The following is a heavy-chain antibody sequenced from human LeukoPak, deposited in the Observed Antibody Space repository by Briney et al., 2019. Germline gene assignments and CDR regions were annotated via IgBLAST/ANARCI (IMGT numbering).Heavy chain of an antibody. D-gene: IGHD3-10*01. CDR2: ISGSGGST. J-gene: IGHJ6*02. CDR1: GFTFSSYA. V-gene: IGHV3-23*01. Sequence: PGGSLRLSCAVSGFTFSSYAMSWVRQAPGKGLEWVSAISGSGGSTDYADSVKGRFTISRDNSKNTLYLQMNSLRAEDTAVYYCASGNYYGSGSYYYYYYYGMDVWGQGTTVTVSS. CDR3: ASGNYYGSGSYYYYYYYGMDV.